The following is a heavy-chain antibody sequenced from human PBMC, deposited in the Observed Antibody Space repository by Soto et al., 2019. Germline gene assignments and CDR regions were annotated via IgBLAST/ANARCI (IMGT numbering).Heavy chain of an antibody. CDR2: IYYSGST. D-gene: IGHD3-22*01. J-gene: IGHJ5*02. V-gene: IGHV4-59*01. CDR1: GGSISSYY. CDR3: ARAYDSSGYYYWWFDP. Sequence: SETLSLTCTVSGGSISSYYWSWIRQPPGKGLEWIGYIYYSGSTNYNPSLKSRVTISVDTSKNKFSLKLSSVTAADTAVYYCARAYDSSGYYYWWFDPWGQGTLVTVSS.